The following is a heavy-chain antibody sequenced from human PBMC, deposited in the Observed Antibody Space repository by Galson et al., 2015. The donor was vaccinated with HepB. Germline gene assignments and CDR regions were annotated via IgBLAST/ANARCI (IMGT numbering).Heavy chain of an antibody. CDR1: GYSFTSYW. V-gene: IGHV5-51*01. Sequence: QSGAEVKKPGESLRISCKGSGYSFTSYWIGWVRQMPGKGLEWMGIIYPGDSDTRYSPSFQGQVTISADKSISTAYLQWSSLKASDTAMYYCARRAETQVDTFLGPSRLTGREPDDAFDIWGQGTMVTVSS. CDR3: ARRAETQVDTFLGPSRLTGREPDDAFDI. D-gene: IGHD1-20*01. J-gene: IGHJ3*02. CDR2: IYPGDSDT.